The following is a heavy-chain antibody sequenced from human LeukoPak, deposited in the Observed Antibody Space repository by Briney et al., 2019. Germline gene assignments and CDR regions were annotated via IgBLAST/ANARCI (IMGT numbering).Heavy chain of an antibody. CDR2: IYPDDSDT. V-gene: IGHV5-51*01. J-gene: IGHJ3*02. Sequence: GASLKISCKGSGYSFTSYWIGWVRQLPGKGLEWMGIIYPDDSDTRYSPSFQGQVTISADKSISTAYLQWSRLKASDTAMYYCARGSTTDAFDIWGQGTMVTVSS. CDR1: GYSFTSYW. CDR3: ARGSTTDAFDI. D-gene: IGHD4-11*01.